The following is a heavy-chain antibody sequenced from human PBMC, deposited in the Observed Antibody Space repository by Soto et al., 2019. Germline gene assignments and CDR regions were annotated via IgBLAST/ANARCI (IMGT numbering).Heavy chain of an antibody. CDR1: GFIFSDFG. Sequence: PGGSLRLSCAASGFIFSDFGMHWVRQAPGKGLDWLAIISSDGSNTLYADSVRGRFTISRDNSKNTLYLQMNSLRAEDTAVYYCAKDPGKYYYDTSGILYDDNWGQGTLVTVSS. CDR2: ISSDGSNT. J-gene: IGHJ4*02. CDR3: AKDPGKYYYDTSGILYDDN. V-gene: IGHV3-30*18. D-gene: IGHD3-22*01.